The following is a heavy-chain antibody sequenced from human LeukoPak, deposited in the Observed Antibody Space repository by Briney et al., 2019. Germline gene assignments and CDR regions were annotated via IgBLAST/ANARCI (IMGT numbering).Heavy chain of an antibody. Sequence: GGSLRLSCAASGFTFSSYSMNWVRQAPGKGLEWVAVISYDGSNKYYADSVKGRFTISRDNSKNTLYLQMNSPRAEDTAVYYCARTSGYYFNYFDYWGQGTLVTVSS. J-gene: IGHJ4*02. CDR2: ISYDGSNK. CDR3: ARTSGYYFNYFDY. V-gene: IGHV3-30*03. CDR1: GFTFSSYS. D-gene: IGHD3-22*01.